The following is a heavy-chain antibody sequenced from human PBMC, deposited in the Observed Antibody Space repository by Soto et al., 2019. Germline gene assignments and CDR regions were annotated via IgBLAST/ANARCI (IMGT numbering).Heavy chain of an antibody. CDR2: ISSSSSTI. V-gene: IGHV3-48*02. CDR1: GFTFSSYS. Sequence: EVQLVESGGGLVQPGGSLRLSCAASGFTFSSYSMNWVRQAPGKGLEWVSYISSSSSTIYYADSVKGRFTISRDNAKNSLYLQMNSLRDEDTAVYYCAKPGGVGASQRGVSDYWGQGTLVTVSS. CDR3: AKPGGVGASQRGVSDY. D-gene: IGHD1-26*01. J-gene: IGHJ4*02.